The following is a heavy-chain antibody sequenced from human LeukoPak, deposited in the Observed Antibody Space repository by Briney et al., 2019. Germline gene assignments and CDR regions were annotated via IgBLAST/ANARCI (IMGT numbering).Heavy chain of an antibody. CDR3: ARVSCSSTSCPRRDALDV. CDR1: GGSFSGYY. J-gene: IGHJ3*01. CDR2: INHSGST. V-gene: IGHV4-34*01. D-gene: IGHD2-2*01. Sequence: SETLSLTCAVYGGSFSGYYWSWIRQPPGKGLEWTGEINHSGSTNYNPSLKSRVTISVDTSKNQFSLNLTSVTTADTAVYYCARVSCSSTSCPRRDALDVWGQGTMVTVSS.